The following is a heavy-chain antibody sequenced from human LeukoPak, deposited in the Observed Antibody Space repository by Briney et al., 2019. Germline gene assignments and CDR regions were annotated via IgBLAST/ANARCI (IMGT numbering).Heavy chain of an antibody. CDR2: IYSGGST. V-gene: IGHV3-53*01. CDR3: ARSGYDILTGYYNGGAFDI. CDR1: GFTVSSNY. D-gene: IGHD3-9*01. J-gene: IGHJ3*02. Sequence: PGGSLRLSCAASGFTVSSNYMSWVRQAPGKGLEWVSVIYSGGSTYYADSVKGRFTISRDNSKNTLYLQMNSLRAEDTAVYYCARSGYDILTGYYNGGAFDIWGQGTMVTVSS.